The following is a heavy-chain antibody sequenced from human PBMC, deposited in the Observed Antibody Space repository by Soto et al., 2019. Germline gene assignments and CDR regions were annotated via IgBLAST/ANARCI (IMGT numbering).Heavy chain of an antibody. D-gene: IGHD2-2*01. Sequence: XSVKVACKASGYPFTGYYFHWVREAPGQGLEWMGWINPETGGTSYAQKFQGRVTLSRDTSINTAYLEVSRLRFDDAAVYFCARERYQVISDGMDVWGQGTTVTVPS. CDR1: GYPFTGYY. CDR2: INPETGGT. V-gene: IGHV1-2*02. J-gene: IGHJ6*02. CDR3: ARERYQVISDGMDV.